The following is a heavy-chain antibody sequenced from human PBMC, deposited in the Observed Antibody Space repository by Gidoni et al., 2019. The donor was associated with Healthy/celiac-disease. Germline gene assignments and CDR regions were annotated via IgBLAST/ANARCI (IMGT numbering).Heavy chain of an antibody. CDR2: IYYSGST. J-gene: IGHJ5*02. CDR1: GGSISSGGYY. Sequence: QVQLQESGPGLVKPSQTLSLTCPVSGGSISSGGYYWSWIRQHPGKGLEWIGYIYYSGSTYYNPSLKSRVTISVDTSKNQFSLKLSSVTAADPAVYYCAREGCTNGVCPPPPNWFDPWGQGTLVTVSS. D-gene: IGHD2-8*01. V-gene: IGHV4-31*03. CDR3: AREGCTNGVCPPPPNWFDP.